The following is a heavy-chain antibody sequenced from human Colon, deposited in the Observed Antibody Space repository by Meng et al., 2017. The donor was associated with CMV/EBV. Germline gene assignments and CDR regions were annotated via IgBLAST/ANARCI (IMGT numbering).Heavy chain of an antibody. J-gene: IGHJ4*02. CDR3: SRDGPWGYGGSDY. V-gene: IGHV1-46*01. Sequence: QVQLVQSGAEVRVPGASVKVSCKAPGYTFTNYDFHWVRQAPGQGLEWMGVISCNSGDTAYAQKFQGRFTMTRDTSTRTAYMELSSLRSEDTAVYYCSRDGPWGYGGSDYWGQGTLVTVSS. CDR2: ISCNSGDT. D-gene: IGHD7-27*01. CDR1: GYTFTNYD.